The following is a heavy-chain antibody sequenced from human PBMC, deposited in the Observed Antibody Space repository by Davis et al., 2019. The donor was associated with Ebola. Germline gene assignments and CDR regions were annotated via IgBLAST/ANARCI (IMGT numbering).Heavy chain of an antibody. CDR1: GFTFSSYG. CDR2: ISYDGSNK. D-gene: IGHD2/OR15-2a*01. J-gene: IGHJ6*02. Sequence: PGGSLRLSCAASGFTFSSYGMHWVRQAPGKGLEWVAVISYDGSNKYYADSVKGRFTISRDNAKNSLYLQMNSLRDEDTAVYYCARDLPGSVRLFYYYYGMDVWGQGTTVTVSS. CDR3: ARDLPGSVRLFYYYYGMDV. V-gene: IGHV3-30*03.